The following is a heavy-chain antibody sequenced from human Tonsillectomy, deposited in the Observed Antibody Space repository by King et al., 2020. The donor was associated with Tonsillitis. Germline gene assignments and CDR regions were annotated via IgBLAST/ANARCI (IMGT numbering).Heavy chain of an antibody. CDR3: AGGGWYDSIGYSDY. J-gene: IGHJ4*02. D-gene: IGHD3-22*01. CDR1: GFTFSSYA. Sequence: VQLVESGGGVVQPGRSLRLSCAASGFTFSSYAMHWVRQAPGKGLEWVAVISYDGSNKYYADSVKGRFTISRDNSKNTLYLQMNSLRAEDTAVYYCAGGGWYDSIGYSDYWGQGTLVTVSS. V-gene: IGHV3-30*04. CDR2: ISYDGSNK.